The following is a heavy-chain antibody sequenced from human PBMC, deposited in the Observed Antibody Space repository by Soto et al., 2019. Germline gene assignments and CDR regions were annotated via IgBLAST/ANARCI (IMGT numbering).Heavy chain of an antibody. CDR2: ISGSGGST. V-gene: IGHV3-23*01. Sequence: GGSLRLSCAASGFTFSSYAMSWVRQAPGKGLEWVSAISGSGGSTYYADSVKGRFTISRDNSKNTLYLQMNSLRAEDTAVYYCAKEVVDGTMVRGVTELDYWGQGTLVTVSS. CDR1: GFTFSSYA. CDR3: AKEVVDGTMVRGVTELDY. D-gene: IGHD3-10*01. J-gene: IGHJ4*02.